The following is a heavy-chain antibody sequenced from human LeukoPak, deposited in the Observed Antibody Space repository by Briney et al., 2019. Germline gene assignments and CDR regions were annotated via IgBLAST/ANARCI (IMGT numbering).Heavy chain of an antibody. CDR3: ARSEKTYCGGVCDNYHMDV. Sequence: ASVKVSCKASGYTFTSYGISWVRQAPGQGLEGMGWISAYNGNTNYAQKLQGRVTMTTDTSTSTAYMELRSLRSDDTAVYYCARSEKTYCGGVCDNYHMDVWGKGTTVTVSS. D-gene: IGHD2-21*02. J-gene: IGHJ6*03. V-gene: IGHV1-18*01. CDR2: ISAYNGNT. CDR1: GYTFTSYG.